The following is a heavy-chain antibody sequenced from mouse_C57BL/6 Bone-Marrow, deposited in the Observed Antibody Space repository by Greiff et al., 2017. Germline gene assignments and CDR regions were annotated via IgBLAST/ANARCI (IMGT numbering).Heavy chain of an antibody. V-gene: IGHV14-4*01. CDR2: IDPENGDT. D-gene: IGHD1-1*01. CDR1: GFNIKDDY. CDR3: TTTFYYGSSPDV. J-gene: IGHJ1*03. Sequence: VQLQQSGAELVRPGASVKLSCTASGFNIKDDYMHWVKQRPEQGLEWIGWIDPENGDTEYASKFQGKATITADTSSNTAYLQLSSLTSEDTAVYYCTTTFYYGSSPDVWGTGTTVTVSS.